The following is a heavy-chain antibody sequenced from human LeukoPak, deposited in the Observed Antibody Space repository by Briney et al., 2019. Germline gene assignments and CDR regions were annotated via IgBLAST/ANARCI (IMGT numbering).Heavy chain of an antibody. Sequence: SETLSLTCTVSGDSISNYYWSWIRQPPGKGLEWIGFIYYSGSTNYNPSLRSRVTISVDTSKNQFSLKLSSVTAADTAVYYCARHVGNSGSGSYLTYFDYWGQGTLVTVSS. CDR1: GDSISNYY. V-gene: IGHV4-59*08. CDR3: ARHVGNSGSGSYLTYFDY. J-gene: IGHJ4*02. CDR2: IYYSGST. D-gene: IGHD3-10*01.